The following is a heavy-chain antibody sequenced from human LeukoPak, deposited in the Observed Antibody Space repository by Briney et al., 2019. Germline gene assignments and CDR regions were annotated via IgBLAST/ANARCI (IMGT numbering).Heavy chain of an antibody. D-gene: IGHD3-22*01. J-gene: IGHJ4*02. Sequence: PGGSLRLSCAASGFTFSDSYTSWIRQAPGRGLEWVSYISGSSTYTNYADSVKGRFTISRDNAKNSLFLQMNSLTAEDTAVYFCARETGLDYYDSSGAFDYWGQGTLVTVSS. CDR2: ISGSSTYT. CDR1: GFTFSDSY. CDR3: ARETGLDYYDSSGAFDY. V-gene: IGHV3-11*06.